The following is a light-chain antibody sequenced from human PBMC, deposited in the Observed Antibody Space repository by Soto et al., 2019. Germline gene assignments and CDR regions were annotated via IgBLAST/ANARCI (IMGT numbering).Light chain of an antibody. Sequence: DIQLTQSPSVLSASVGDTVTITCRASQALSNYLAWYQQKPGKAPDLLIYSASTLQSGVPSRFSGSGSETEFSLTIRALQPDDFATYYCQHYNSYPLTFGQGTRLEIK. J-gene: IGKJ5*01. CDR2: SAS. CDR1: QALSNY. V-gene: IGKV1-9*01. CDR3: QHYNSYPLT.